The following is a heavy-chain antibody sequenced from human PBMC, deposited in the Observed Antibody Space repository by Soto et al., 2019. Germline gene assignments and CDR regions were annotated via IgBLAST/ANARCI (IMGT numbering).Heavy chain of an antibody. D-gene: IGHD3-22*01. CDR2: ISAYNGNA. V-gene: IGHV1-18*01. CDR1: GYTFTSYG. Sequence: QVQLVQSGAEVKKPGASVKVSCKASGYTFTSYGISWVRQAPGQGLEWMGWISAYNGNANYAQKLQGRVTMTTDTSTSKADMELRSLRSDDTAVYYCARSLSGYITHFDYLGQGTLVTVSS. CDR3: ARSLSGYITHFDY. J-gene: IGHJ4*02.